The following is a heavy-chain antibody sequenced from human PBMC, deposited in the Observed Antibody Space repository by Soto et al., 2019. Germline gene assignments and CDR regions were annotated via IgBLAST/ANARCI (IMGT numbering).Heavy chain of an antibody. J-gene: IGHJ3*02. V-gene: IGHV3-30-3*01. CDR1: GFAFSDFA. CDR3: ARAGAQTGTPYDPFDI. Sequence: PGGSLRLSCAASGFAFSDFALHWVRQAPGRGLEWVALISFDGDGKYYSDSVKGRFTIARDSFKNTVYLQMNSLRLDDTATYYCARAGAQTGTPYDPFDIWGQGTVVTVSS. CDR2: ISFDGDGK.